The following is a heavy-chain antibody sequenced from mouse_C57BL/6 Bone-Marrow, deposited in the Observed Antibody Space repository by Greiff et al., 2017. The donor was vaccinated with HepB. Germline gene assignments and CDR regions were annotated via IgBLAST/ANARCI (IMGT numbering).Heavy chain of an antibody. CDR1: GFTFSDYG. Sequence: EVQRVESGGGLVKPGGSLKLSCAASGFTFSDYGMHWVRQAPEKGLEWVAYISSGSSTIYYADTVEGRFTISRDNAKNTLFLQMTSLRSEDTAMYYCASPYYYGSSYDFAYWGQGTLVTVSA. CDR3: ASPYYYGSSYDFAY. CDR2: ISSGSSTI. V-gene: IGHV5-17*01. D-gene: IGHD1-1*01. J-gene: IGHJ3*01.